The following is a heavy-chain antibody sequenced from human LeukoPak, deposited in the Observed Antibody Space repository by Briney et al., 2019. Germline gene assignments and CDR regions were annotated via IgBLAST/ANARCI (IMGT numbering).Heavy chain of an antibody. V-gene: IGHV1-69*13. CDR2: IIPIFGTA. J-gene: IGHJ6*03. D-gene: IGHD6-19*01. CDR1: GGTFSSYA. Sequence: SVKVSCKASGGTFSSYAISWVRQAPGQGLEWMGGIIPIFGTANYAQKSQGRVTITADESTSTAYMELSSLRSEDTAVYYCARDPLRWDGEQWLVQSHRDYYYYYMDVWGKGTTVTVSS. CDR3: ARDPLRWDGEQWLVQSHRDYYYYYMDV.